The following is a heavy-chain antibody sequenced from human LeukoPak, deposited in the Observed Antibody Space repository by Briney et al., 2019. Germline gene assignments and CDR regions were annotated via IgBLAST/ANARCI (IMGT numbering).Heavy chain of an antibody. V-gene: IGHV5-10-1*01. CDR1: GYSFTSYW. Sequence: GESPRISCKGSGYSFTSYWISWVRQTPGKGLEWMGRIDPSDSYTNYSPSFQGHVTISADKSISTAYLQWSSLKASDTAMYYCARRGYGDYTNGFDYWGQGTLVTVSS. J-gene: IGHJ4*02. D-gene: IGHD4-17*01. CDR2: IDPSDSYT. CDR3: ARRGYGDYTNGFDY.